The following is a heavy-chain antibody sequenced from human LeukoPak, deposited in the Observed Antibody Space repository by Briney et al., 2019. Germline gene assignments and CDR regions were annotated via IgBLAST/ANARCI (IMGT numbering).Heavy chain of an antibody. D-gene: IGHD5-24*01. CDR3: TRGPTQWLYYGMDV. V-gene: IGHV3-49*04. CDR1: GFTFGDHA. CDR2: IRSKAYGGTT. Sequence: PGGSLRLSCTASGFTFGDHAMSWVRQAPGQGLEWVGFIRSKAYGGTTEYAASVKGRFTISRDDSKSIAYLQMNSLKIEDTAVYYCTRGPTQWLYYGMDVWGQGTTVTVSS. J-gene: IGHJ6*02.